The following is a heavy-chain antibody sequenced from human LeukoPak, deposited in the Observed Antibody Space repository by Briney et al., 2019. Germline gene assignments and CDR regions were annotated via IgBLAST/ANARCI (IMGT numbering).Heavy chain of an antibody. D-gene: IGHD6-13*01. CDR1: GFTFTSSA. CDR2: IVVGSGNT. CDR3: AVSSSWSNYDAFDI. Sequence: GTSVKVSCKASGFTFTSSAMQWVRQARGQRLEWIGWIVVGSGNTNYAQKSQERVTITRDMSTSTAYMELSSLRSEDTAVYYCAVSSSWSNYDAFDIWGQGTMVTVSS. V-gene: IGHV1-58*02. J-gene: IGHJ3*02.